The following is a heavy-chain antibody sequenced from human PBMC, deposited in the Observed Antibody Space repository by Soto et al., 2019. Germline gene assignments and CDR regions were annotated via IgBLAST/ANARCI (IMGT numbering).Heavy chain of an antibody. CDR1: GFTFSSYG. J-gene: IGHJ5*02. D-gene: IGHD6-6*01. Sequence: GGSLRLSCAASGFTFSSYGMHWVRQAPGKGLEWVAVISYDGSNKYYADSVKGRFTISRDNSKNTLYLQMNSLRAEDTAVYYCVYDIRSIPARCASGPFISSGQ. CDR3: VYDIRSIPARCASGPFIS. CDR2: ISYDGSNK. V-gene: IGHV3-30*03.